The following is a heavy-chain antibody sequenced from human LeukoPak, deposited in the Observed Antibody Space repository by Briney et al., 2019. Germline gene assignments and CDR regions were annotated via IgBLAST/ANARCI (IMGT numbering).Heavy chain of an antibody. Sequence: SETLSLTCAVYGGSFSGYYWSWIRQPPGKGLEWIGEINHSGSTNYNPSLKSRVTISVDTSKNQFSLKLSSVTAADTAVYYCARGDIVVVVAARYFDYWGQGTLVTVSS. CDR3: ARGDIVVVVAARYFDY. CDR1: GGSFSGYY. D-gene: IGHD2-15*01. J-gene: IGHJ4*02. CDR2: INHSGST. V-gene: IGHV4-34*01.